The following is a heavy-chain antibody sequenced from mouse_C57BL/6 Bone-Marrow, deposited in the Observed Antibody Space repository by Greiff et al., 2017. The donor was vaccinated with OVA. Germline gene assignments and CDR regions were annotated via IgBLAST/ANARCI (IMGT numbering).Heavy chain of an antibody. Sequence: EVMLVESGAELVRPGSSVKMSCKTSGYTFTSYGINWVKQRPGQGLEWIGYIYIGNGYTEYNEKFKGKATLTSDTSSSTAYMQLSSLTSEDSAIYFCASPIYYDYDRAWFAYWGQGTLVTVSA. CDR1: GYTFTSYG. V-gene: IGHV1-58*01. CDR2: IYIGNGYT. D-gene: IGHD2-4*01. CDR3: ASPIYYDYDRAWFAY. J-gene: IGHJ3*01.